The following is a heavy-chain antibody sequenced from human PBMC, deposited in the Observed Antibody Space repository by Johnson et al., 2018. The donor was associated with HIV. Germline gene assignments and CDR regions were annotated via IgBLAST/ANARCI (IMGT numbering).Heavy chain of an antibody. Sequence: QVQLVESGGGLVQPGGSLRLSCTASGFTFSSYGMHWVRQAPGKGLEWVAVISYDGSNKYYADSVKGRFTISRDNSKNSLYLQMNSLRVEDTALYYCAKGGVWGSYRKTANAFDIWGQGTMVTVSS. CDR3: AKGGVWGSYRKTANAFDI. CDR1: GFTFSSYG. J-gene: IGHJ3*02. CDR2: ISYDGSNK. V-gene: IGHV3-30*18. D-gene: IGHD3-16*02.